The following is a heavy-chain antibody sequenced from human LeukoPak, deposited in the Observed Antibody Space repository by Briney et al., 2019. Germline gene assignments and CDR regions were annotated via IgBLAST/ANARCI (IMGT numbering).Heavy chain of an antibody. CDR2: IYHSGST. D-gene: IGHD2-2*02. CDR1: GYSISSGYY. CDR3: AKLGYCSSTSCYTIVPTNYFDY. J-gene: IGHJ4*02. V-gene: IGHV4-38-2*02. Sequence: SETLSLTCTVSGYSISSGYYWGWIQRPPGKGLEWIGSIYHSGSTYYNPSLKSRVTISVDTSKNQFSLKLSSVTAADTAVYYCAKLGYCSSTSCYTIVPTNYFDYWGQGTLVTVSS.